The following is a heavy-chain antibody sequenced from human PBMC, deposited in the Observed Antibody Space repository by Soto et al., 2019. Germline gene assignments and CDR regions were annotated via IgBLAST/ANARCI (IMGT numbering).Heavy chain of an antibody. J-gene: IGHJ4*02. D-gene: IGHD2-15*01. CDR3: ARGNLGYCSGGSCYPYSYYFDY. CDR2: IWYDGSNK. Sequence: GGSLRLSCAASGFTFSSYGMHWVRQAPGKGLEWVAVIWYDGSNKYYADSVKGRFTISRDNSKNTLYLQMNSLRAEDTAVYYCARGNLGYCSGGSCYPYSYYFDYWGQGTLVTVSS. V-gene: IGHV3-33*01. CDR1: GFTFSSYG.